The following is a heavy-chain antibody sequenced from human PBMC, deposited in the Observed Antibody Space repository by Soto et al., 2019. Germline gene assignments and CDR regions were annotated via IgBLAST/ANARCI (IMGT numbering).Heavy chain of an antibody. J-gene: IGHJ4*02. Sequence: PSETLSLTCTVSGASISSGDYFWSWIRQSPGKGLEWIGYIYDSGGSYYNPSLKSRVTMSVDTSKNQFSLKLRSVTAADTAVYYCAREKGYISGPKNFDYWGQGTLVTVSS. CDR2: IYDSGGS. CDR3: AREKGYISGPKNFDY. D-gene: IGHD5-12*01. CDR1: GASISSGDYF. V-gene: IGHV4-30-4*01.